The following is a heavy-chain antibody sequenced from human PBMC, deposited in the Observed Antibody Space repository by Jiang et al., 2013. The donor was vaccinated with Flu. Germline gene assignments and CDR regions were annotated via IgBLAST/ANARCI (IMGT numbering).Heavy chain of an antibody. CDR2: IYYTGST. V-gene: IGHV4-39*07. J-gene: IGHJ3*02. CDR3: ARVNYATSPADI. Sequence: SYNWDWIRQPPGKGLEWIGNIYYTGSTNYNPSLKSRLTISVDRSKNQFSLKLSSVTAADTAIYYCARVNYATSPADIWGQGTMVSVSS. CDR1: SYN. D-gene: IGHD2-2*01.